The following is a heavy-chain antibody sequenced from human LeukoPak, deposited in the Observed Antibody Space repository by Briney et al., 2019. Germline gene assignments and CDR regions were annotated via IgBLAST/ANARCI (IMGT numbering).Heavy chain of an antibody. CDR2: ISDSGDFT. D-gene: IGHD3-10*01. CDR3: AKDFYYGSGARSWLIYYFDY. V-gene: IGHV3-23*01. CDR1: TFTFSSYG. J-gene: IGHJ4*02. Sequence: GGSLRLSCAASTFTFSSYGMSWVRQAPGKGLEWVSAISDSGDFTYYADSVKGRFTISRDNSKNTLYLQMNSLRVEDTAIYYCAKDFYYGSGARSWLIYYFDYWGQGTLVTVSS.